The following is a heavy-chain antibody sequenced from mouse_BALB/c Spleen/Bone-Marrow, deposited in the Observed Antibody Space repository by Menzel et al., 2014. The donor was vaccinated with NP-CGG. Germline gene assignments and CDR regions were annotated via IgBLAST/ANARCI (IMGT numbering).Heavy chain of an antibody. D-gene: IGHD4-1*01. CDR2: ISSGSSTI. J-gene: IGHJ2*01. CDR3: TRGGNGEDWDY. V-gene: IGHV5-17*02. Sequence: VQLKESGGGLVQPGGSRKLSCAASGFTFSSFGMHWVRQAPERGLEWVAYISSGSSTIFSADKVKGRVKIYREKHKNTRCLQMTSLRAEDTAKYYCTRGGNGEDWDYWGQGATLTVYS. CDR1: GFTFSSFG.